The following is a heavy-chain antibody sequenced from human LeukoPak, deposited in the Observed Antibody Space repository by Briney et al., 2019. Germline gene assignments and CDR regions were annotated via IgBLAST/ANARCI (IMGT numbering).Heavy chain of an antibody. Sequence: GGSLRLSCAASGFTFDDYGMSWVRQAPGKGLEWVSSISSSSSYIYYADSVKGRFTISRDNAKNSLYLQMNSLRAEDTAVYYCARARCSYYDYVWGSYRPCWFDPWGQGTLVTVSS. CDR2: ISSSSSYI. J-gene: IGHJ5*02. CDR3: ARARCSYYDYVWGSYRPCWFDP. D-gene: IGHD3-16*02. CDR1: GFTFDDYG. V-gene: IGHV3-21*01.